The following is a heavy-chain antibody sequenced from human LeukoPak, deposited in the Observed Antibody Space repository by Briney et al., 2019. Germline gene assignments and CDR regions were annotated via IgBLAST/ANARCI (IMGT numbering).Heavy chain of an antibody. D-gene: IGHD3-3*01. Sequence: ASVKVSCKASGYTFTSYGISWVRQAPGQGLEWMGWISAYNGNTNYAQKLQGRVTMTTDTSTSTAYMELRSLRSDDTAVYYFARGYYDFWSGLYYYYYYMDVWGKGTTVTVSS. J-gene: IGHJ6*03. V-gene: IGHV1-18*01. CDR2: ISAYNGNT. CDR1: GYTFTSYG. CDR3: ARGYYDFWSGLYYYYYYMDV.